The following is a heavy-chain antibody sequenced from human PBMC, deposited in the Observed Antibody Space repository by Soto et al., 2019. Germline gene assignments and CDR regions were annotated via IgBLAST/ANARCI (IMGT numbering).Heavy chain of an antibody. CDR1: GGSISSGGYY. V-gene: IGHV4-31*03. D-gene: IGHD5-12*01. Sequence: TLSLTCTVSGGSISSGGYYWSWIRQHPGKGLEWIGYIYYSGSTYYNPSLKSRVTISVDTSKNQFSLKLSSVTAADTAVYYCARAGEDQLPRGYSGYDYWFDPWGQGTLVTVSS. CDR3: ARAGEDQLPRGYSGYDYWFDP. CDR2: IYYSGST. J-gene: IGHJ5*02.